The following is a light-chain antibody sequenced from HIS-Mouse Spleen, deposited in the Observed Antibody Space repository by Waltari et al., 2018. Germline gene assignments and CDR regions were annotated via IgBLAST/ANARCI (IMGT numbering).Light chain of an antibody. CDR3: QAWDSSTVV. Sequence: SYELTQPPSVSVSPGQTASITCSGATLGDKYACWYQQKPGQSPVLVIYQDSTRPSGIPERFSGSNSGNTATLTISGTQAMDEADYYCQAWDSSTVVFGGGTKLTVL. V-gene: IGLV3-1*01. J-gene: IGLJ2*01. CDR1: TLGDKY. CDR2: QDS.